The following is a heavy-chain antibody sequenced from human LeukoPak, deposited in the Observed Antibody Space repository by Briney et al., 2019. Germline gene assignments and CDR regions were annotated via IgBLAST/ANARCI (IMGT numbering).Heavy chain of an antibody. CDR3: ARDSGSYLGSMGMDV. Sequence: PSETLSLTCTVSGGSISSYYWSWIRQPPGKGLEWIGYIYYSGSTNYNPSLKSRVTISVDTSKNQFSLKLSSVTAADTAVYYCARDSGSYLGSMGMDVWGQGTTVTVSS. D-gene: IGHD1-26*01. V-gene: IGHV4-59*01. CDR2: IYYSGST. J-gene: IGHJ6*02. CDR1: GGSISSYY.